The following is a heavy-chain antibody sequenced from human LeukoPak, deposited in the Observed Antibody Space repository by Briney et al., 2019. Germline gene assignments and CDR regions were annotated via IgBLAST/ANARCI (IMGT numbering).Heavy chain of an antibody. J-gene: IGHJ4*02. Sequence: SGGSLRLSCAASGFTFSSYAMQWVRQAPGKGLEWVAVISYDGSDKNYADSVKGRFTISRDNSKNTLYPQMNGLRADDTAVYYCARAVYRSGGYYFDYWGQGTLVIVSS. D-gene: IGHD6-19*01. CDR1: GFTFSSYA. V-gene: IGHV3-30*04. CDR2: ISYDGSDK. CDR3: ARAVYRSGGYYFDY.